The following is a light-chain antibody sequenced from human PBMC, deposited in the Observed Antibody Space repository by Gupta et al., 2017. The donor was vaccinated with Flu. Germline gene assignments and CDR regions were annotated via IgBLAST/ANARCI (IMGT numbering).Light chain of an antibody. J-gene: IGKJ4*01. Sequence: EIVLTQSPATLSLSPGERATLSCRASQSVSTYLAWFQQKPGQAPRLLIYDASKRATGVPARFSGSGSGTDFTLTISSLEPEDFAVYYWQQRSNWPLTFGGGTKVEIK. CDR2: DAS. V-gene: IGKV3-11*01. CDR3: QQRSNWPLT. CDR1: QSVSTY.